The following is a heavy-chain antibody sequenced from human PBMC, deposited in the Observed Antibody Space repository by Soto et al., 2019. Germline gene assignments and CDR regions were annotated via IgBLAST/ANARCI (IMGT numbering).Heavy chain of an antibody. V-gene: IGHV1-69*12. D-gene: IGHD5-18*01. J-gene: IGHJ4*02. CDR3: ASGIQLWLRRINNGYSG. CDR1: GGTFSTYA. Sequence: QVQLVQSGAEVKKPESSVKVSCKAPGGTFSTYAISWVRQAPGQGPEWMGGIIPMFGTANYAQRFQDRVTITADESTNKVYMELSSLRSEDTAVYFCASGIQLWLRRINNGYSGWGQGTLVTVSS. CDR2: IIPMFGTA.